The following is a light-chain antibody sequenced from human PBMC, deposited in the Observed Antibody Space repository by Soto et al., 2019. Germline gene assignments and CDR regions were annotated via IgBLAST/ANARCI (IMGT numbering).Light chain of an antibody. CDR2: DVS. J-gene: IGLJ2*01. V-gene: IGLV2-11*01. Sequence: QSALTQPRSVSGSPGQSVTISCTGTSSDVGGYNSVSWYQQYPGKAPKLIIYDVSQRPSGVPDRFSGSNSGNTASLTISGLQAEDEAYYHCCPYVVRYRFVLFGGGTKVTVL. CDR1: SSDVGGYNS. CDR3: CPYVVRYRFVL.